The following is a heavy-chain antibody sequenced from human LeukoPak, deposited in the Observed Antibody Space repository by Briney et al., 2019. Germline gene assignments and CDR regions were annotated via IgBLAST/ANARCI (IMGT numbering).Heavy chain of an antibody. CDR1: GFTFSSYA. V-gene: IGHV3-23*01. D-gene: IGHD6-13*01. J-gene: IGHJ3*02. CDR3: AKDRPIAAAGMGAFDI. Sequence: GGSLRLSCAASGFTFSSYAMSWVRQAPGKGLEWVSAISGSGGSTYYADSVKGRFTISRDNSKNTLYLQMNSLRAEDTAVYYCAKDRPIAAAGMGAFDIWGQGTMVTVSS. CDR2: ISGSGGST.